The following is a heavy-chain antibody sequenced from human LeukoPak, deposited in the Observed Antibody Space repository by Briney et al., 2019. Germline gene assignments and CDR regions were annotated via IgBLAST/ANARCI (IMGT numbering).Heavy chain of an antibody. Sequence: GGSLRLSCAASGFTVNSNDMSWVRQAPGKGLEWVSVIFGGGSTYHADSVKGRFTISRDNSKNTLYLQMNSLRVDDTSVYYCARNRYYGLDVWGQGTTVTVSS. J-gene: IGHJ6*02. CDR3: ARNRYYGLDV. CDR1: GFTVNSND. V-gene: IGHV3-66*02. CDR2: IFGGGST.